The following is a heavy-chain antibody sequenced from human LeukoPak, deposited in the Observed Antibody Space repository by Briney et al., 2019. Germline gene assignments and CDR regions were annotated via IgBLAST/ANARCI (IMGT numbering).Heavy chain of an antibody. V-gene: IGHV2-5*02. Sequence: KGSGPTLVIPTQTLALTCTFSGFSLSTSGVGVGWIRQPPGKALEWLALIYWDDDKRYSPSLKSRLTITKDTSKNQVVLTMTNMDPVDTATYYCAHRGYIAAAGSWFDPWGQGTLVTVSS. D-gene: IGHD6-13*01. J-gene: IGHJ5*02. CDR1: GFSLSTSGVG. CDR2: IYWDDDK. CDR3: AHRGYIAAAGSWFDP.